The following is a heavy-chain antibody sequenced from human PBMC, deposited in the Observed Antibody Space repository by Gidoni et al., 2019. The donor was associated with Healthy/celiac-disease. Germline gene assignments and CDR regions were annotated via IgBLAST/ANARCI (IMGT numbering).Heavy chain of an antibody. J-gene: IGHJ4*02. V-gene: IGHV4-59*01. D-gene: IGHD3-9*01. Sequence: VQLQASAPGLVKPSATLSLTCTVSCCSISSYYWSLIRHPPGKGLEWIGYIYYSGSTNYNPSLKSRVTISVDTSKNQFSLKLSSVTAADTAVYYCARGLTGYSPYFDYWGQGTLVTVSS. CDR1: CCSISSYY. CDR3: ARGLTGYSPYFDY. CDR2: IYYSGST.